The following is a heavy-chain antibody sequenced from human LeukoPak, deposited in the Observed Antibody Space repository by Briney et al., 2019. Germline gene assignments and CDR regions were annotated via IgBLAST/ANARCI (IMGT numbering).Heavy chain of an antibody. CDR2: ISYDGSNK. D-gene: IGHD2-2*01. CDR3: AKAPPGYCSSTSCYVYY. J-gene: IGHJ4*02. Sequence: GGSLRLSCAASGFTFSSYGMHWVRQAPGKGLEWVAVISYDGSNKYYADSVKGRFTISRDNSKNTLYLQMNSLRAEDTAVYYCAKAPPGYCSSTSCYVYYWGQGTLVTVSS. CDR1: GFTFSSYG. V-gene: IGHV3-30*18.